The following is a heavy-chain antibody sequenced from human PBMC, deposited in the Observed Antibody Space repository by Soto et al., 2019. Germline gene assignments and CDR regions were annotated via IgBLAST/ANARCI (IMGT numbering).Heavy chain of an antibody. D-gene: IGHD3-10*01. CDR2: LSYSGNT. V-gene: IGHV4-39*01. Sequence: QLQLQESGPGLVKPSETLSLTCTVSGGSISSSNSYWGWIRQPPAKGLEWIVSLSYSGNTYYNPSLKSRITISVDTSNNQFSLKLSSVTAADTAVYYCARSYYASGTYAYYIDVWGKGTTVTVSS. CDR3: ARSYYASGTYAYYIDV. CDR1: GGSISSSNSY. J-gene: IGHJ6*03.